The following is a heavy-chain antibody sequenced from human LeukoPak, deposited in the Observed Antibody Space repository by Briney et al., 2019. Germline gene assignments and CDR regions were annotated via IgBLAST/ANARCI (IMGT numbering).Heavy chain of an antibody. CDR1: GFTFSSYA. J-gene: IGHJ4*02. Sequence: GGSLRLSCAASGFTFSSYAMSWVRQAPGKGLEWVSAISGSGGSTYYADSVKGRFTTSRDNSKNTLYLQMNSLRAEDTAVYYRAKGYDILTGYYNGWGQGTLVTVSS. CDR3: AKGYDILTGYYNG. D-gene: IGHD3-9*01. V-gene: IGHV3-23*01. CDR2: ISGSGGST.